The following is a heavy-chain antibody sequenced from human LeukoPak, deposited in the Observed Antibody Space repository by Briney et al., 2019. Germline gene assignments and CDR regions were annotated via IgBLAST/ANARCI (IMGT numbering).Heavy chain of an antibody. CDR2: TNHSGST. J-gene: IGHJ6*02. Sequence: SETLSLTCAVYGGSFSGYYWSWIRQPPGKGLEWIGETNHSGSTNYNPSLKSRVTISVDTSKNQFSLKLSSVTAADTAVYYCARGFRSYPSYYGMDVWGQGTTVTVSS. V-gene: IGHV4-34*01. D-gene: IGHD1-26*01. CDR1: GGSFSGYY. CDR3: ARGFRSYPSYYGMDV.